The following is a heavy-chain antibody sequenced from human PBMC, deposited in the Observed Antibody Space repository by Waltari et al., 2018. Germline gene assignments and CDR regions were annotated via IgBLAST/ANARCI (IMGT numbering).Heavy chain of an antibody. D-gene: IGHD6-6*01. CDR1: GGSISSHY. CDR3: ARERGSSSAYGMDV. J-gene: IGHJ6*02. V-gene: IGHV4-59*11. Sequence: QVQLQESGTGLVKHSETLSLTCTVSGGSISSHYWSWIRQPPGKGLEWIGYIYYSGSTNYNPSLKSRVTISVDTSKNQFSLKLSSVTAADTAVYYCARERGSSSAYGMDVWGQGTTVTVSS. CDR2: IYYSGST.